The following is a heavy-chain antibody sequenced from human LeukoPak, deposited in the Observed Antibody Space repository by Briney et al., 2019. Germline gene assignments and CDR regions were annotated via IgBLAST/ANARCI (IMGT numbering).Heavy chain of an antibody. CDR1: GFTFSSYA. V-gene: IGHV3-23*01. J-gene: IGHJ4*02. Sequence: GGSLRLSCAASGFTFSSYAMSWVRQAPGKGLEWVSAISGSGGSTYYADSVKGRFTISRDNSKNTLYLQMNSLRAEDTAVYYCANGLTGLMDDYDYVWGSYRYIIDYWGQGTLVTVSS. CDR3: ANGLTGLMDDYDYVWGSYRYIIDY. D-gene: IGHD3-16*02. CDR2: ISGSGGST.